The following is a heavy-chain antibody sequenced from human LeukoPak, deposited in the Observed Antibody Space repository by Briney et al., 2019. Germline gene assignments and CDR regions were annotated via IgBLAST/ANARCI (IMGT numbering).Heavy chain of an antibody. J-gene: IGHJ4*02. V-gene: IGHV3-64*04. CDR2: ISRNGGST. D-gene: IGHD3-22*01. CDR3: AKDAVESFYDSSGYYYGVGFDY. Sequence: GGSLRLSCSASGFTFSSFAMHWVRQAPGKALEYVAAISRNGGSTYYTDSVKGRFTISRDNSKNTLYLQMNSLRAEDTAVYFCAKDAVESFYDSSGYYYGVGFDYWGQGTLVSVSS. CDR1: GFTFSSFA.